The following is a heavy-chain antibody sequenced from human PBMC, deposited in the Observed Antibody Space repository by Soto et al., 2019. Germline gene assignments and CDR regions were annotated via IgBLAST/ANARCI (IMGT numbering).Heavy chain of an antibody. J-gene: IGHJ4*02. V-gene: IGHV3-7*01. CDR3: ARDAYDYDDTSGYYRH. CDR2: TKQDGRQK. Sequence: GGSLRLSCAASGFTFSSYWMSWVRQAPGKGLEWVANTKQDGRQKLYGDSVKGRFTISRDNTKISLYLQMNILRDEDLAVYYCARDAYDYDDTSGYYRHWGQGTLVTVSS. D-gene: IGHD3-22*01. CDR1: GFTFSSYW.